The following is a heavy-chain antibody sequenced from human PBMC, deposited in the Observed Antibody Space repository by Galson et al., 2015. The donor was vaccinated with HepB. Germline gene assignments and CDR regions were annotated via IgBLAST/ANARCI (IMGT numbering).Heavy chain of an antibody. D-gene: IGHD3-16*01. Sequence: SLRLSCAASGFAFSSNAMTWVRQAPGKGLEWVSAISNSGGSTYYADSVKGRLTISRDNSKNTLYLLMNSLRADDTAVYYCAKEVFGAFDPWGQGTMVTVSS. V-gene: IGHV3-23*01. CDR2: ISNSGGST. CDR1: GFAFSSNA. CDR3: AKEVFGAFDP. J-gene: IGHJ3*01.